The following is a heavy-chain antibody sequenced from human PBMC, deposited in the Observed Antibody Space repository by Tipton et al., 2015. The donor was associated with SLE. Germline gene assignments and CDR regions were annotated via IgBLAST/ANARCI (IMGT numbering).Heavy chain of an antibody. D-gene: IGHD6-13*01. V-gene: IGHV3-11*04. Sequence: SLRLSCAASGFTFSSYAMSWIRQAPGKGLEWVSYISSRGPAIYYADSVKGRFTISRDNAKNSLYLQMNSLRAEDTAVYYCAREAGTSTWSPVDPWGQGTLVTVSS. CDR2: ISSRGPAI. J-gene: IGHJ5*02. CDR3: AREAGTSTWSPVDP. CDR1: GFTFSSYA.